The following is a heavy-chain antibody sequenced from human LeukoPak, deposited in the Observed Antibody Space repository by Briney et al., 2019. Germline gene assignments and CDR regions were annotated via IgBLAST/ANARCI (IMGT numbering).Heavy chain of an antibody. V-gene: IGHV3-30*02. D-gene: IGHD6-19*01. J-gene: IGHJ6*03. CDR1: GFIFSSYG. CDR2: IRYDGSNK. CDR3: AKGSKAVLFTRDHYMDV. Sequence: GGSLRLSCAASGFIFSSYGMHWVRQAPGKGLEWVAFIRYDGSNKYYADSVRGRFTISRDNSKNTLYLHMNSLRAEDTAVYFCAKGSKAVLFTRDHYMDVWGKGTTVTISS.